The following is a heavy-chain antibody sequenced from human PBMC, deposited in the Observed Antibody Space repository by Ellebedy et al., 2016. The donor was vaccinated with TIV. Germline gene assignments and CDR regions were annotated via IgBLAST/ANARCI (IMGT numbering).Heavy chain of an antibody. V-gene: IGHV1-69*13. D-gene: IGHD1-26*01. J-gene: IGHJ4*02. Sequence: SVKVSCKPTGGTFSGYPITWVRQAPGQGLEWMGGIIPASSTATYAQRFQGRVAITADESTSTVYMELRSLTSEDTAFYYCARDFSVTGRYLCAYWGQGSLVTVSS. CDR1: GGTFSGYP. CDR3: ARDFSVTGRYLCAY. CDR2: IIPASSTA.